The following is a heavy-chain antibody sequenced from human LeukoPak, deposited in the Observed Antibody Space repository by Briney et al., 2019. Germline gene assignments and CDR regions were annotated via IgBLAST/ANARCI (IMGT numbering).Heavy chain of an antibody. V-gene: IGHV3-33*06. D-gene: IGHD3-22*01. CDR2: IWYDGSNK. CDR3: AKGSHSSGYYVFDY. CDR1: GFTFSSYG. Sequence: GGSLRLSCAASGFTFSSYGMHWVRQAPGKGLEWVAVIWYDGSNKYCADSEKGRFTISRDNSKNTLYLQMNSLRAEDTAVYYCAKGSHSSGYYVFDYWGQGTLVTVSS. J-gene: IGHJ4*02.